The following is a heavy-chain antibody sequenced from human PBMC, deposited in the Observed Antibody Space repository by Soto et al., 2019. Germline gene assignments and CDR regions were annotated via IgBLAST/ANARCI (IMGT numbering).Heavy chain of an antibody. D-gene: IGHD2-2*01. CDR3: AREASVLIPAAQPSLFDS. Sequence: GASVKVSCKGFGYSFMKYGINWVRQAPGQGLEWVGWISPYSGYTHSAQKFHGRLTLTTDTAASTAYMELRILRSADTALYYCAREASVLIPAAQPSLFDSWGQGTLDTVSS. CDR1: GYSFMKYG. J-gene: IGHJ4*02. V-gene: IGHV1-18*01. CDR2: ISPYSGYT.